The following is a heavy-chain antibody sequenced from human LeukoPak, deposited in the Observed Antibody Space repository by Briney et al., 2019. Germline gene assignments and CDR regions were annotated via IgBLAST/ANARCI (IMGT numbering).Heavy chain of an antibody. Sequence: GGSLRLSCAASGFTFSSYAMSWVRQAPGKGLEWVSAISSSGGITYYADSVKGRFTISRDNSKNTLYLQMNSLRAEDTAVYYCAKSRYYDFWSGFIPDYWGQGTLVTVSS. CDR2: ISSSGGIT. V-gene: IGHV3-23*01. CDR3: AKSRYYDFWSGFIPDY. CDR1: GFTFSSYA. D-gene: IGHD3-3*01. J-gene: IGHJ4*02.